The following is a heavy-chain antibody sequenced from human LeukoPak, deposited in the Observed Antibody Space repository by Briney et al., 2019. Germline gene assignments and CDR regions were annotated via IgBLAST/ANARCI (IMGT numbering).Heavy chain of an antibody. CDR1: GFTFSSYS. D-gene: IGHD5-18*01. J-gene: IGHJ4*02. CDR3: ARVGDTAMAIDY. V-gene: IGHV3-21*01. CDR2: ISSSSSYI. Sequence: PGGSLRLSCAASGFTFSSYSMNWVRQAPGKGLEWVSSISSSSSYIYYADSVKGRFTISRDNAKNSLYLQMNSLRAEDTDVYYCARVGDTAMAIDYWGQGTLVTVSS.